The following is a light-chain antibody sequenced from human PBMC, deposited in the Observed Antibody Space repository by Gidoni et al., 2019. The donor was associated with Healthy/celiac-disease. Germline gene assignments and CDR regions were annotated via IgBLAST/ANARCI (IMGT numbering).Light chain of an antibody. CDR2: QDS. J-gene: IGLJ3*02. V-gene: IGLV3-1*01. CDR3: QAWDSSTGV. CDR1: KLEDKY. Sequence: LTQPPSVSVSPGQTASITCSGDKLEDKYACWYQQKPGQSPVLVIYQDSKRPSGIPERFSGSNSGNTATLTISGTQAMDEADYYCQAWDSSTGVFGGGTKLTVL.